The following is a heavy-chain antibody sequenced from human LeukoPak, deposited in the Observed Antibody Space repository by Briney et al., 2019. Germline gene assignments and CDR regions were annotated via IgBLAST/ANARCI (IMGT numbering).Heavy chain of an antibody. CDR1: GITFSSYG. Sequence: GRSLRLSCAASGITFSSYGMHWVRQAPGKGLEWVAFIRYDGSNKYYADSVKGRFTISRDNSKNTLYLQMNSLRAEDTAVYYCAMDSIAAAAPDAFDIWGQGTMVTASS. CDR3: AMDSIAAAAPDAFDI. J-gene: IGHJ3*02. V-gene: IGHV3-30*02. CDR2: IRYDGSNK. D-gene: IGHD6-13*01.